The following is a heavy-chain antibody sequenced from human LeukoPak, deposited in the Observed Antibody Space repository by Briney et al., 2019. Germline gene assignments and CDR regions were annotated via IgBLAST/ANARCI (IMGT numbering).Heavy chain of an antibody. CDR1: GFTFTSYG. Sequence: GGSLRLSCAASGFTFTSYGMHWVRQAPGKGLEWVTFIRYDGSNKYYADSVKGRFTISRDNSKNTLYLQMNSLRAEDAAVYYCAKDGTYDYVWGSYLGYWGQGTLVTVSS. J-gene: IGHJ4*02. D-gene: IGHD3-16*02. V-gene: IGHV3-30*02. CDR2: IRYDGSNK. CDR3: AKDGTYDYVWGSYLGY.